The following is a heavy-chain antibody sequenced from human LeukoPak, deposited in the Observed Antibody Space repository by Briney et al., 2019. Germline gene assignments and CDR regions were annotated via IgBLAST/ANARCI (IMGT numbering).Heavy chain of an antibody. CDR2: INPNSGGT. Sequence: ASVKVSCKASGYTFTDYYIHWVRQAPGQGLGWMGWINPNSGGTIYARKFQGRVTMTRDTSISTAYMDLSRLTSDDTAVYYCARVASTTRRHDAFDIWGQGTMVTVSS. CDR1: GYTFTDYY. D-gene: IGHD1-1*01. J-gene: IGHJ3*02. CDR3: ARVASTTRRHDAFDI. V-gene: IGHV1-2*02.